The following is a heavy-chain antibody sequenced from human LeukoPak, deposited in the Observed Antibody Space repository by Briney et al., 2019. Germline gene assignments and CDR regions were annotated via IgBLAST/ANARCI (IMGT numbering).Heavy chain of an antibody. Sequence: GGSLRLSCAASGFIFSSYAMTWVRQAPGKGLEWVSGINGRGGSTYYADTVKGRFTISRDNSKNTLSLQMNSLRAEDTAVYYCAKERGSGFDYWGQGTLVTVSS. J-gene: IGHJ4*02. CDR2: INGRGGST. D-gene: IGHD1-14*01. V-gene: IGHV3-23*01. CDR3: AKERGSGFDY. CDR1: GFIFSSYA.